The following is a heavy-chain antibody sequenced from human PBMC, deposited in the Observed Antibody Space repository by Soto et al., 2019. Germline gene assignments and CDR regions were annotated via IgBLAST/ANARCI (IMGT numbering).Heavy chain of an antibody. CDR3: ARLYGSSLFDY. CDR1: GGSISSSSYY. D-gene: IGHD6-6*01. Sequence: QLQLQESGPGLVKPSETLSLTCTVSGGSISSSSYYLGWIRQPPGKGLGWIGTIYYSVSTYYNPSLQSRVTISVDTSKNQFSLKLSSVAAADTAVYYCARLYGSSLFDYWGQGTLVTVSS. J-gene: IGHJ4*02. CDR2: IYYSVST. V-gene: IGHV4-39*01.